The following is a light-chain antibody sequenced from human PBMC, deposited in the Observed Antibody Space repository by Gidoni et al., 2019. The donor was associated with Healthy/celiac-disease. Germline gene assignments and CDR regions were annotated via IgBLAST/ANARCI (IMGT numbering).Light chain of an antibody. Sequence: IQMTQSPSSLSASVGDRVTITCRASQSISSDLNWYQQKPGKAPKLLIYAASSLQSGVPSRCSGSGSGTDFTITISSLQPEDFATYYCQQSYSTPRTFGPGTKVDIK. CDR3: QQSYSTPRT. J-gene: IGKJ3*01. CDR1: QSISSD. V-gene: IGKV1-39*01. CDR2: AAS.